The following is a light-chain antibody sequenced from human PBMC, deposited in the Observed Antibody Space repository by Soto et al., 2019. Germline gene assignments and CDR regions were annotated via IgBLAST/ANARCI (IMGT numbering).Light chain of an antibody. J-gene: IGKJ1*01. V-gene: IGKV3-11*01. Sequence: EVVLTQSPATLSLSPGESATLSCRASENVGSYLAWYQQGPDQAPRLVVYHTSTRATGIPARFSGSGSGTDFTLTISSLEPEDFAVYYCQQAGNRPPRTFGQGTKVDIK. CDR2: HTS. CDR3: QQAGNRPPRT. CDR1: ENVGSY.